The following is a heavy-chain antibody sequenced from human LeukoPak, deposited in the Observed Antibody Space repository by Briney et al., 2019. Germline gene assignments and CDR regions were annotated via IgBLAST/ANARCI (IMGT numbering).Heavy chain of an antibody. CDR1: GFTFSSYG. Sequence: GGSLRLSCADSGFTFSSYGVYWVRQAPGKGLEWVSYISGTGDIIYYSDSVKGRFAVSRDNAKNSLYLQMNSLRAEDTAVYYCARDRDIVVVPAANKGTYYYYYMDVWGKGTTVTVSS. D-gene: IGHD2-2*01. CDR3: ARDRDIVVVPAANKGTYYYYYMDV. J-gene: IGHJ6*03. CDR2: ISGTGDII. V-gene: IGHV3-48*04.